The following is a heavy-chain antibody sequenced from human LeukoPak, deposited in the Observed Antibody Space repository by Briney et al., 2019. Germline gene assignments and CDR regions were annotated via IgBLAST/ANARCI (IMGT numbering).Heavy chain of an antibody. J-gene: IGHJ4*02. D-gene: IGHD3-16*02. CDR1: GGSISSYY. V-gene: IGHV4-59*01. CDR3: ARASHLSYDYVWGSYRFFDY. Sequence: SETLSLTCTVSGGSISSYYWSWIRQPPGKGLEWIGYIYYSGSTNYNPSLTSRVTISVDTSKNQFSLKLSSVTAADTAVYYCARASHLSYDYVWGSYRFFDYWGQGTLVTVSS. CDR2: IYYSGST.